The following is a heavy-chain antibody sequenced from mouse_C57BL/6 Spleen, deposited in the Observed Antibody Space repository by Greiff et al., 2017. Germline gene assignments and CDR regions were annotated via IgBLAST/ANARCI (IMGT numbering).Heavy chain of an antibody. D-gene: IGHD2-4*01. V-gene: IGHV5-17*01. Sequence: DVHLVESGGGLVKPGGSLKLSCAASGFTFSDYGMHWVRQAPEKGLEWVAYISSGSSTIYYADTVKGRFTISRDNAKNTLFLQMTSLRSEDTAMYYCARNDYDLYFDYWGQGTTLTVSS. CDR3: ARNDYDLYFDY. CDR2: ISSGSSTI. J-gene: IGHJ2*01. CDR1: GFTFSDYG.